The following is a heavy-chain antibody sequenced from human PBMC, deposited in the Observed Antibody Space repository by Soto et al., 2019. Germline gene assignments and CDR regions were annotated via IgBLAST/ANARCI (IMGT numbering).Heavy chain of an antibody. V-gene: IGHV1-8*01. D-gene: IGHD4-4*01. CDR2: MNPNSGNT. Sequence: ASVKVSCKASGYTFTSYDINWVRQATGQGLEWMGWMNPNSGNTGYAQKFQGRVTMTRNTSISTAYMELSSLGSEDTAVYYCARWAVYSNLYYYYYYMDVWGKGTTVTVSS. J-gene: IGHJ6*03. CDR1: GYTFTSYD. CDR3: ARWAVYSNLYYYYYYMDV.